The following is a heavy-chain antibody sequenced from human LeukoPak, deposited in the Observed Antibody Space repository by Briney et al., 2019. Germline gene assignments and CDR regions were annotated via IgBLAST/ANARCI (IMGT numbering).Heavy chain of an antibody. V-gene: IGHV3-64*04. J-gene: IGHJ4*02. CDR3: ARGPPFGRDCSTTSCYQDY. D-gene: IGHD2-2*01. Sequence: GGSLRLSCSASGFTFSSYAMHWVRQAPGKGLEYVSAISSNGGSTYYADSVKGRFTISRDNSKNTLYLQMNSLRAEDTAVYYCARGPPFGRDCSTTSCYQDYWGQGTLVTVSS. CDR2: ISSNGGST. CDR1: GFTFSSYA.